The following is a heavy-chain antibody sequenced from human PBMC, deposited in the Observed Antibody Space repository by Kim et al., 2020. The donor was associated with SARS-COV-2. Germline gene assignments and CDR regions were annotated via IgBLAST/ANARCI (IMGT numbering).Heavy chain of an antibody. D-gene: IGHD1-1*01. CDR2: T. V-gene: IGHV1-18*01. CDR3: ARDKGTITVDP. Sequence: TNYAQKLQGRVTMTTDTSTSAAYIELRSLRTDGTAVYYCARDKGTITVDPWGQGTLVTVSS. J-gene: IGHJ5*02.